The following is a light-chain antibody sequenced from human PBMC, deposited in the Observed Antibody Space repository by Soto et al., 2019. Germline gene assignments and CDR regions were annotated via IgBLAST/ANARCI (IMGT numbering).Light chain of an antibody. Sequence: QSVLTQPPSASGTPGQRVTFSCSGSSSNIGRNPVNWYQQLPGTAPKLLIYSNNQRPSGVPDRFSGSKSGTSASLAISGLQSEDEADYYCAAWDDSLNGTVFGGGTKLTVL. CDR3: AAWDDSLNGTV. CDR1: SSNIGRNP. J-gene: IGLJ2*01. CDR2: SNN. V-gene: IGLV1-44*01.